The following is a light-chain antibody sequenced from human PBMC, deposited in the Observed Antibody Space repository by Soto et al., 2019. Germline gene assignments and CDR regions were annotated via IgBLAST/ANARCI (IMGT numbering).Light chain of an antibody. CDR1: ETVATN. J-gene: IGKJ1*01. CDR2: DAS. CDR3: QQYTSYPWT. Sequence: VMTQSPATLSVSPGERATLSCWASETVATNLAWYQQKPGQAPRLLIYDASNRATGIPARFSGSGSGTDFTLTISSLQPDDFATYYCQQYTSYPWTFGQGTKVDIK. V-gene: IGKV3D-15*01.